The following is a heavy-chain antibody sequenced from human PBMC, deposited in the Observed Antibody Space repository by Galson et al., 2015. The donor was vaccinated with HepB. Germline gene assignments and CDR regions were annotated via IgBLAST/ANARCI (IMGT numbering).Heavy chain of an antibody. CDR3: ARAKGSGSPTDAFDI. D-gene: IGHD3-10*01. CDR1: GFTFSSYS. CDR2: ISSSSSTI. Sequence: LRLSCAASGFTFSSYSMNWVRQAPGKGLEWVSYISSSSSTIYYADSVKGRFTISRDNAKNSLYLQMNSLRDEDTAVYYCARAKGSGSPTDAFDIWGQGTMVTVSS. V-gene: IGHV3-48*02. J-gene: IGHJ3*02.